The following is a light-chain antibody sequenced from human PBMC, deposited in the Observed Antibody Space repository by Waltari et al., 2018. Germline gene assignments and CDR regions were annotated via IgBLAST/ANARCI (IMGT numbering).Light chain of an antibody. V-gene: IGKV1-5*03. CDR2: KAS. Sequence: DIQMTQSPSTLSASVGDRVTITCRASQSIPRWLAWYQQKPGKAPKLLIYKASILESGVPSRFSGCGSGTEFTLTISSLQPDDFATYYCQHYDSYSATFGRGTKIEIK. CDR1: QSIPRW. J-gene: IGKJ3*01. CDR3: QHYDSYSAT.